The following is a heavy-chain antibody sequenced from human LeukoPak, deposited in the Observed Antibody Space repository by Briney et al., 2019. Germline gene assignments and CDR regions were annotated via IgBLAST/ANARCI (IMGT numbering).Heavy chain of an antibody. D-gene: IGHD2-8*01. CDR3: ARDVSRSRDY. V-gene: IGHV1-2*02. CDR2: INPNSGVT. CDR1: GYTFTGYY. J-gene: IGHJ4*02. Sequence: ASVKVSCKASGYTFTGYYVHWVRQAPGQGLEWMGWINPNSGVTNYAQKFQGRVTLTRDTSITTAYMELSRLNSDDTAVYYCARDVSRSRDYWGQGTLVTVPS.